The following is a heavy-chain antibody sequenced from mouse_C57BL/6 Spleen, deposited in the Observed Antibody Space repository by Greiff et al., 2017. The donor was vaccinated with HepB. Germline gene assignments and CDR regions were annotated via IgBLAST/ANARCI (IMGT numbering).Heavy chain of an antibody. V-gene: IGHV5-9*01. CDR3: ARQGLRVSPFDY. CDR2: ISGGGGNT. CDR1: GFTFSSYT. D-gene: IGHD3-1*01. J-gene: IGHJ2*01. Sequence: EVQLVESGGGLVKPGGSLKLSCAASGFTFSSYTMSWVRQTPEKRLEWVATISGGGGNTYYPDSVKGRFTISRDNAKNTLYLQMSSRRSEDTAWYYCARQGLRVSPFDYWGQGTTLTVSS.